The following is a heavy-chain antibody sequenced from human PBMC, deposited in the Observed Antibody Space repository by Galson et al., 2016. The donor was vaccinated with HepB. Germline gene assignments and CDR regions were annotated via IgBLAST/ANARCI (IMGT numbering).Heavy chain of an antibody. CDR1: GFSLSTSGVG. V-gene: IGHV2-5*01. CDR2: IFWNDDK. Sequence: PALVKPPQTLTLTCTFSGFSLSTSGVGVGWIRQPPGRALEWLALIFWNDDKRYSPSLKSRLTITKDTSKNHVVLTVTNMDPVDTATYYCARFGTEITPGGPFDSWGQGTLVTVSS. J-gene: IGHJ4*02. CDR3: ARFGTEITPGGPFDS. D-gene: IGHD4-23*01.